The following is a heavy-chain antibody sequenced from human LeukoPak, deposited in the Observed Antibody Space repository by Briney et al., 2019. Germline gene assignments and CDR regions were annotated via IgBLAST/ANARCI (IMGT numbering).Heavy chain of an antibody. D-gene: IGHD2-15*01. Sequence: GASVNVSCKASGYTFTSYGISWVRQAPGQGLEWMGWISAYNGNTNYAQKLQGRVTMTTDTSTSTAYMELRSLGSDDTAVYYCARGPYCSGGSCYSVDYWGQGTLVTVSS. CDR3: ARGPYCSGGSCYSVDY. V-gene: IGHV1-18*01. CDR2: ISAYNGNT. J-gene: IGHJ4*02. CDR1: GYTFTSYG.